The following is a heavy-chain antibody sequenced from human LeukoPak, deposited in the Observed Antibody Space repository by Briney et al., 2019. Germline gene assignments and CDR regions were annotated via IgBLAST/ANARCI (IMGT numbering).Heavy chain of an antibody. CDR2: ISSSGSTI. Sequence: PGGSLRLSCAASGFTFSSYEMNWVRQAPGKGLEWVSYISSSGSTIYYADSVKGRFTISRDNAKNSLYLQMNSLRAEDTAVYYCAREVHDNDYGDYDEFYYYYMDVWGKGTTVTVSS. CDR3: AREVHDNDYGDYDEFYYYYMDV. V-gene: IGHV3-48*03. D-gene: IGHD4-17*01. J-gene: IGHJ6*03. CDR1: GFTFSSYE.